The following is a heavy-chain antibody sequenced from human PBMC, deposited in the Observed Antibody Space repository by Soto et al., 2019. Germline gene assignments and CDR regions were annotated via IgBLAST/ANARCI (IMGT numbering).Heavy chain of an antibody. Sequence: GGSLRLSCAASGFTFSSYAMSWVRQAPGKGLEWVSSIGATGATTYYADSVKGRFTISRDNSKNTLYLQMNSLRAEDTAVYYCAKVVVAVTGFDNWGQGTLVTVSS. D-gene: IGHD4-17*01. J-gene: IGHJ4*02. V-gene: IGHV3-23*01. CDR2: IGATGATT. CDR1: GFTFSSYA. CDR3: AKVVVAVTGFDN.